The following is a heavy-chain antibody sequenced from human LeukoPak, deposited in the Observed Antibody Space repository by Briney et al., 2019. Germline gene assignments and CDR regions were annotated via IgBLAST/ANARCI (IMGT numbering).Heavy chain of an antibody. CDR2: ISGSGGST. J-gene: IGHJ4*02. V-gene: IGHV3-23*01. D-gene: IGHD5-12*01. Sequence: GGSLRLSCAASGFTFSSYAMSWVRQAPGKGLEWVSAISGSGGSTYYADSVKGRFTISRDNSKNTLYLQMNSLRAEGTAVYYCAKDGGYSGYDYVPDFDYWGQGTLVTVSS. CDR1: GFTFSSYA. CDR3: AKDGGYSGYDYVPDFDY.